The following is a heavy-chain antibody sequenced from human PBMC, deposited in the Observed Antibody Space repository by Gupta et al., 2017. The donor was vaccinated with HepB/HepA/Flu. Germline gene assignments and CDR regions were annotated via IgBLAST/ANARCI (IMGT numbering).Heavy chain of an antibody. J-gene: IGHJ4*02. CDR2: IYWNDDK. CDR1: GFSINTRGVG. Sequence: QITLKESGPTLMKLTQTLTLTCTFSGFSINTRGVGVGWIRQPPGKALEWLALIYWNDDKRYSPSLKSRLTITKDASKNQVVLTMTSMEPLDTATYYCAQWDPALAYFWGQGTLVTVSS. D-gene: IGHD1-26*01. V-gene: IGHV2-5*01. CDR3: AQWDPALAYF.